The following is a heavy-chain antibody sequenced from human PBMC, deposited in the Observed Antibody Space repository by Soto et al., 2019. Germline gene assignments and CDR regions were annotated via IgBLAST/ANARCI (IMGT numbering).Heavy chain of an antibody. CDR2: ISPSGGST. D-gene: IGHD4-17*01. CDR1: GYTFTNYY. J-gene: IGHJ4*02. CDR3: ARAASPYGDYAEYYFDY. Sequence: ASVKVSCKASGYTFTNYYIHWVRQAPGQGLEWMGVISPSGGSTSYAQKFQGRVTITADESTSTAYMELSSLRSEDTAVYYCARAASPYGDYAEYYFDYWGQGTLVTVSS. V-gene: IGHV1-46*01.